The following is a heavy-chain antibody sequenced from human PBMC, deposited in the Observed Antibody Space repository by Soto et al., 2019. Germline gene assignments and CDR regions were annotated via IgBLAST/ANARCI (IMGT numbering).Heavy chain of an antibody. Sequence: PGGSLRLSCAAYGFTFSSYSMNWVRQAPGKGLEWVSSISSSSSYIYYADSVKGRFTISRDNAKNSLYLQMNSLRAEDTAVYYCASREGYCSGGSCPFDYWGQGTLVTVSS. D-gene: IGHD2-15*01. CDR2: ISSSSSYI. CDR1: GFTFSSYS. V-gene: IGHV3-21*01. CDR3: ASREGYCSGGSCPFDY. J-gene: IGHJ4*02.